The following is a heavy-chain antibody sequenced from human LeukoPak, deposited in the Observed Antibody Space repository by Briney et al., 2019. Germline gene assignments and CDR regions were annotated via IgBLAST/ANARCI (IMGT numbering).Heavy chain of an antibody. V-gene: IGHV1-46*01. D-gene: IGHD2-2*01. CDR3: ARDQVRYCSSTSCSYYYYYGMDV. Sequence: GASVKVSCKASGYTFTSYYMHWVRQAPGQGLEWMGIINPSGGSTSYAQKFQGRVTMTRDTSTSTVYMELSSLRSEDTAVYYCARDQVRYCSSTSCSYYYYYGMDVWGQGTTVTVSS. CDR1: GYTFTSYY. J-gene: IGHJ6*02. CDR2: INPSGGST.